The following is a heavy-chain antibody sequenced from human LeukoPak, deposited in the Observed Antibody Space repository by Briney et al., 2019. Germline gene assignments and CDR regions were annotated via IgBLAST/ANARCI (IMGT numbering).Heavy chain of an antibody. Sequence: PSQTLSLTCTVSGGSISSGSYYWSWIRQPAGKGLEWTVRIYTSGSTNYNPSLKSRVTISVDTSKNQFPLKLSSVTAAEPAVYYCARDNPIAAAVDYWGQGTLVTVSS. J-gene: IGHJ4*02. V-gene: IGHV4-61*02. CDR1: GGSISSGSYY. CDR3: ARDNPIAAAVDY. D-gene: IGHD6-13*01. CDR2: IYTSGST.